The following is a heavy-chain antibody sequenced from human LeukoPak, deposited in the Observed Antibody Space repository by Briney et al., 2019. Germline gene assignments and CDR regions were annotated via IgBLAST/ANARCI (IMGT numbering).Heavy chain of an antibody. CDR1: GFTVSSNY. Sequence: QPGGSLRLSCAASGFTVSSNYMSWVRQAPGKELEWVSVIYSGGSTYYADSVKGRFTISRDNSKNTLYLQMNSLRAEDTAVYYCARDRGGLARSGYFDYWGQGTLVTVSS. D-gene: IGHD3-16*01. CDR2: IYSGGST. J-gene: IGHJ4*02. CDR3: ARDRGGLARSGYFDY. V-gene: IGHV3-66*01.